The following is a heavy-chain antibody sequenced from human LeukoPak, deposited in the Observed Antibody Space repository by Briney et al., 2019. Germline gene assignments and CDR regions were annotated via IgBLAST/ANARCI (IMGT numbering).Heavy chain of an antibody. CDR3: ASLYFYGSGSSLV. CDR2: IIPIFGTA. V-gene: IGHV1-69*05. CDR1: GGTFSSYA. D-gene: IGHD3-10*01. Sequence: GASVKVSCKASGGTFSSYAISWVRQAPGQGLEWMGRIIPIFGTANYAQKFQGRVTITTDESTSTAYMELSSLRPEDTAVYYCASLYFYGSGSSLVWGQGTLVTVSS. J-gene: IGHJ4*02.